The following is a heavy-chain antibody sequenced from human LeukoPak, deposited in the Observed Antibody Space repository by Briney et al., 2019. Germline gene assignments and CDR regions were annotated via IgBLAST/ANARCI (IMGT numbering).Heavy chain of an antibody. V-gene: IGHV3-9*03. CDR1: GFTFDDYA. Sequence: GGSLRLSCAASGFTFDDYAMHWVRQAPGKGLEWVSGVSWNSGSKGYADSVRGRFTISRDNARNSPYLQMNSLRPEDMALYYCAKGIAAVVPTSGIDYWGQGTLVTVSS. CDR2: VSWNSGSK. J-gene: IGHJ4*02. CDR3: AKGIAAVVPTSGIDY. D-gene: IGHD6-13*01.